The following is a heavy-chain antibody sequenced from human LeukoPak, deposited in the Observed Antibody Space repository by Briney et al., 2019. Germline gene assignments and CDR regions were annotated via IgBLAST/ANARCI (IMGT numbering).Heavy chain of an antibody. J-gene: IGHJ4*02. Sequence: ASVKVSCKASGYPFTSYDINWVRQATGQGLEWMGWMNPNSGNTGSAQKFQGRVTMTRNTSISTAYVELSNLRSEDTAVYYCARRVAAGGTCMGYWGQGTLVTVSS. CDR1: GYPFTSYD. CDR3: ARRVAAGGTCMGY. D-gene: IGHD6-13*01. CDR2: MNPNSGNT. V-gene: IGHV1-8*01.